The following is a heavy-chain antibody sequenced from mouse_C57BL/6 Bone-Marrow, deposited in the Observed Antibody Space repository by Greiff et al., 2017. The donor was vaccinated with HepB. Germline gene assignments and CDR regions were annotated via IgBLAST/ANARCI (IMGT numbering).Heavy chain of an antibody. Sequence: QVQLQQPGAELVMPGASVKLSCKASGYTFTSYWMHWVKQRPGQGLEWIGEIDPSDSYTNYNQKFKGKSTLTVDKSSSTAYMQRSSLTSEDSAVYYCARDFTTVVGYWGQGTTLTVSS. CDR1: GYTFTSYW. CDR3: ARDFTTVVGY. D-gene: IGHD1-1*01. CDR2: IDPSDSYT. V-gene: IGHV1-69*01. J-gene: IGHJ2*01.